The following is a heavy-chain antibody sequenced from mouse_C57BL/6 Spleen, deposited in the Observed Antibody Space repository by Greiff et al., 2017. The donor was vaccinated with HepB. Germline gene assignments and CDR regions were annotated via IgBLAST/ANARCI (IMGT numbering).Heavy chain of an antibody. V-gene: IGHV1-55*01. J-gene: IGHJ3*01. Sequence: QVQLQQPGAELVKPGPSVKMSCKASGYTFTSYWITWVKQRPGQGLEWIGDIYPGSGSTNYNEKFKSKATLTVDTSSSTAYMQLSSLTSEDSAVYYCARRGQLGSCFAYWGQGTLVTVSA. CDR3: ARRGQLGSCFAY. D-gene: IGHD4-1*02. CDR1: GYTFTSYW. CDR2: IYPGSGST.